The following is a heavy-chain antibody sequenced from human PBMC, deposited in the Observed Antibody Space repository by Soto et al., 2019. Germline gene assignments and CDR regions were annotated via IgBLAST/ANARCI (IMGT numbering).Heavy chain of an antibody. CDR2: ISGSGGST. J-gene: IGHJ4*02. CDR3: AASADYSYDSSGYYVSWYFDY. CDR1: GFTFSSYA. D-gene: IGHD3-22*01. V-gene: IGHV3-23*01. Sequence: GGSLRLSCAASGFTFSSYAVSWVRQAPGKGLEWVSAISGSGGSTYYADSVKGRFTISRDNSKNTLYLQMNSLRAEDTAVYYCAASADYSYDSSGYYVSWYFDYWGQGTLVTVSS.